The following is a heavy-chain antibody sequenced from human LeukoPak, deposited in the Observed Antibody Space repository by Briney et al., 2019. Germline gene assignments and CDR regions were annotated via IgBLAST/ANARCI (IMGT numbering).Heavy chain of an antibody. V-gene: IGHV4-39*01. CDR2: IYYSGST. CDR1: GGSISSSSYY. J-gene: IGHJ6*02. CDR3: ARGPALAAAGIDV. Sequence: PETLSLTCTVSGGSISSSSYYWGWIRQPPGKGLEWIGSIYYSGSTYYNPSLKSRVTISVDTSKNQFSLKLSSVTAADTAVYYCARGPALAAAGIDVWGQGTTVTVSS. D-gene: IGHD6-13*01.